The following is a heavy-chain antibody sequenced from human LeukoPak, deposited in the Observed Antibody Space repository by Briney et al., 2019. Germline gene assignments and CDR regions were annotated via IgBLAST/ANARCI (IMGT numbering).Heavy chain of an antibody. Sequence: ASVKVSCKASGYTFTSYDINWVRQATGQGLEWMGWMNPNSGNTGYAQKFQGRVTMTRNTSISTAYMELSSLRSEDTAVYYCAREVEATTNFDYWGQGTLVTVSS. J-gene: IGHJ4*02. V-gene: IGHV1-8*01. D-gene: IGHD1-26*01. CDR2: MNPNSGNT. CDR1: GYTFTSYD. CDR3: AREVEATTNFDY.